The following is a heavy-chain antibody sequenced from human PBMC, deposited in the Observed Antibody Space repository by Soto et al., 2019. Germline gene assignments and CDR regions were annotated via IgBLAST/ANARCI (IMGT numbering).Heavy chain of an antibody. D-gene: IGHD2-15*01. CDR2: IIPIFGTA. J-gene: IGHJ5*02. CDR3: ARDREGGSSLLYNWFDP. CDR1: GGTFSSYA. V-gene: IGHV1-69*01. Sequence: QVQLVQSGAEVKKPGSSVTVSCKASGGTFSSYAISWVRQAPGQGLEWMGGIIPIFGTANYAQTFQGRVTITAEQSTSTDYMELSSLRYEDTAVYYCARDREGGSSLLYNWFDPWGQGTLVTVSS.